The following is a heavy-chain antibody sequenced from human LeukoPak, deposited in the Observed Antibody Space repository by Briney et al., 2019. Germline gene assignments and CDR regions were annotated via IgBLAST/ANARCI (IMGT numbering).Heavy chain of an antibody. CDR1: GFTFSSYS. V-gene: IGHV3-21*01. CDR2: ISSSSSYI. J-gene: IGHJ4*02. D-gene: IGHD1-26*01. CDR3: ARDTGPDSGSSLWYFDY. Sequence: GGSLRLSCAASGFTFSSYSMNWIRQAPGKGLEWVSSISSSSSYIYYADSVKGRFTISRDNAKNSLYLQMNSLRAEDTAVYYCARDTGPDSGSSLWYFDYWGQGTLVTVSS.